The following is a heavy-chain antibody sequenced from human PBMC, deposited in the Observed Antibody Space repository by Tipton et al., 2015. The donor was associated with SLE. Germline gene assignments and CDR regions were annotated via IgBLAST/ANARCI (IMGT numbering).Heavy chain of an antibody. CDR3: ARQGRDDAFDI. CDR1: GGSFSGYY. V-gene: IGHV4-34*01. J-gene: IGHJ3*02. CDR2: IYDSGST. Sequence: TLSLTCAVYGGSFSGYYWSWVRQPPGKGLEWIGEIYDSGSTNYNPSLKSRVTMSVDMSKSQFSLNLRSVTAADTAVYYCARQGRDDAFDIWGQGTMVTVSS. D-gene: IGHD5-24*01.